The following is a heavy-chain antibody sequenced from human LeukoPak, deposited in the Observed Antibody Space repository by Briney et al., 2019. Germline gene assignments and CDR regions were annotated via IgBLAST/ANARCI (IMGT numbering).Heavy chain of an antibody. CDR1: GFTFSTYT. V-gene: IGHV3-30-3*01. CDR2: ISYDGNSK. J-gene: IGHJ4*02. Sequence: GGSLRLSCAASGFTFSTYTVHWARQAPGKGLEYVALISYDGNSKYYADSVKGRFTISRDNPKNTLDLQMNSLRVEDTAVYYCARNEFEWELLSPFDQWGQGTLVTVSS. D-gene: IGHD1-26*01. CDR3: ARNEFEWELLSPFDQ.